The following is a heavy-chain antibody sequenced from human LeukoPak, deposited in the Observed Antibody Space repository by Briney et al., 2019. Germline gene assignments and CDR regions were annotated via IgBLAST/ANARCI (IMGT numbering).Heavy chain of an antibody. Sequence: GGSLRLSCAASGFTFSTYWMHWVRQAPGKGLEWVANIKQDGSAKFYVDSVKGRFTISRDNAKKSAYLQMNSLRAEDTAVYYCVKGGGNVRRYFEYWGQGTLVTVSS. J-gene: IGHJ4*02. V-gene: IGHV3-7*03. CDR3: VKGGGNVRRYFEY. CDR1: GFTFSTYW. D-gene: IGHD4-23*01. CDR2: IKQDGSAK.